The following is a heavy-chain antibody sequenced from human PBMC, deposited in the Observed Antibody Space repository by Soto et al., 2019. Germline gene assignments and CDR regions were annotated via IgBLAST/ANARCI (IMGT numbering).Heavy chain of an antibody. D-gene: IGHD3-3*01. Sequence: SVKVSCKASGGTFSSYAISWVRQAPGQGLEWMGGIIPIFGTANYAQKFQGRVTITADESTSTAYMELSSLRSEDTAVYYCARLIFEVDPPGCYGKDVWSQGTTVTVSS. J-gene: IGHJ6*02. CDR1: GGTFSSYA. V-gene: IGHV1-69*13. CDR3: ARLIFEVDPPGCYGKDV. CDR2: IIPIFGTA.